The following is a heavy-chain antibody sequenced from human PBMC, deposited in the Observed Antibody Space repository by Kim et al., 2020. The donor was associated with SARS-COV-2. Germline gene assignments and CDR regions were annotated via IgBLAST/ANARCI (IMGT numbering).Heavy chain of an antibody. CDR3: ARAPARSATVTSYYFDY. V-gene: IGHV3-30*04. CDR1: GFTFSSYA. J-gene: IGHJ4*02. Sequence: GGSLRLSCAASGFTFSSYAMHWVRQAPGKGLEWVAVISYDGSNKYYVDSVKGRFTISRDNSKNTLYLQMNSLRAEDTAVYYCARAPARSATVTSYYFDYWGQGTLVTVSS. CDR2: ISYDGSNK. D-gene: IGHD4-17*01.